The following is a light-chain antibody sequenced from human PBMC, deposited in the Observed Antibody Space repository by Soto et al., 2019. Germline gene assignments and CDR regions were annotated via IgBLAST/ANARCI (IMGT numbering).Light chain of an antibody. J-gene: IGLJ2*01. V-gene: IGLV2-8*01. CDR3: SSFEASNNVL. CDR2: EVS. CDR1: SSDVGGYNY. Sequence: QAILTQPPSASGSPGQSVTISCTGTSSDVGGYNYVSWYQQHPGKAPKLMIYEVSKRPSGVPDRFSGSKSGNTASLTVSGLQVEDEADYYCSSFEASNNVLFGGGTKLTVL.